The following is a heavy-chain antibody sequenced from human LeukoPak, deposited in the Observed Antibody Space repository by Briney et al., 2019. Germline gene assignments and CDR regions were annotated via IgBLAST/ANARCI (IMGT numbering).Heavy chain of an antibody. CDR3: AREPGDY. Sequence: PSETLSLTCTVSGGSISSHYWSWIRQPPGKGLEWIGYIYYSGSTNYNPSLKSRVTISVDTSKNQFPLKLSSVTAADTAVYYCAREPGDYWGQGTLVTVSS. CDR1: GGSISSHY. D-gene: IGHD1-14*01. J-gene: IGHJ4*02. V-gene: IGHV4-59*11. CDR2: IYYSGST.